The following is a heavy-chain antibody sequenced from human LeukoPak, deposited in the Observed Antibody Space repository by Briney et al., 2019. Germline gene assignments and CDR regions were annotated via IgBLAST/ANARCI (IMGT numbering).Heavy chain of an antibody. CDR3: AREIAGSSGWYFDY. V-gene: IGHV3-30-3*01. D-gene: IGHD6-19*01. J-gene: IGHJ4*02. Sequence: GGSLRLSCAASGFTFSSYAMHWVRQAPGKGLEWVAIISYDGSNKYYADSVKGRFTISRDNSKNTLYLQMNSLRAEDTAVYYCAREIAGSSGWYFDYWGQGTLVTVSS. CDR2: ISYDGSNK. CDR1: GFTFSSYA.